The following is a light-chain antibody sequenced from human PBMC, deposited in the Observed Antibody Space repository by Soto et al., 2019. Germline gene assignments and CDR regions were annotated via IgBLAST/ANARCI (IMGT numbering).Light chain of an antibody. V-gene: IGKV3-20*01. J-gene: IGKJ2*01. CDR3: QQYGSSPYT. CDR1: QSVSSSS. Sequence: EIVLTQSPGTLSLSPGERATLSCRASQSVSSSSLAWYQQKPGQAPRLLIYGASSRATGIPDRFTGSGSGTDFTLTINRLEPEDFAVYYCQQYGSSPYTFGQGTKLDIK. CDR2: GAS.